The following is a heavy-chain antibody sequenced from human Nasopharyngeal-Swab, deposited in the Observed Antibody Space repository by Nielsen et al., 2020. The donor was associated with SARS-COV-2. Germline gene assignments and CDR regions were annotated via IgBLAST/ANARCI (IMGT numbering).Heavy chain of an antibody. CDR2: MNPNSGNT. J-gene: IGHJ6*03. D-gene: IGHD3-22*01. Sequence: WVRQAPGQGLEWMGWMNPNSGNTGYAQKFQGRVTMTRNTSISTAYMELSSLRAEDTAVYYCAKADSGYYDAFYYYYMDVWGKGTTVTVSS. CDR3: AKADSGYYDAFYYYYMDV. V-gene: IGHV1-8*01.